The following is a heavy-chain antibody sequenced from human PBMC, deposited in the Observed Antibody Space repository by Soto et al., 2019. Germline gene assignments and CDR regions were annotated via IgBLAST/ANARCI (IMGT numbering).Heavy chain of an antibody. CDR2: IYPGDSDT. CDR1: GYRFTNYW. D-gene: IGHD5-12*01. CDR3: ASTDVVSTIDDGRDAFDI. J-gene: IGHJ3*02. V-gene: IGHV5-51*01. Sequence: GESLKISCKGSGYRFTNYWIGWVRQMPGKGLEWMGVIYPGDSDTRYSPSFQGHVTISADKSISTAYLQWSSLKASDTAIYYCASTDVVSTIDDGRDAFDIWGQGTMVTVS.